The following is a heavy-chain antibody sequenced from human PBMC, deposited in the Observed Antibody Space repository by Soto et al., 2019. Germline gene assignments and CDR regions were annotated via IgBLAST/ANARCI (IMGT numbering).Heavy chain of an antibody. CDR2: ISYDGSNK. CDR1: GFTLGSHG. D-gene: IGHD2-21*02. Sequence: VGSMSLSWTAYGFTLGSHGVRWVRRAPGKGLEWVAVISYDGSNKYYADSVKGRFTISRDNSKNTLYLQMNSLRAEDTAVYYCAKGPAYCGGDCLDDYWGQGTLVPVT. J-gene: IGHJ4*02. CDR3: AKGPAYCGGDCLDDY. V-gene: IGHV3-30*18.